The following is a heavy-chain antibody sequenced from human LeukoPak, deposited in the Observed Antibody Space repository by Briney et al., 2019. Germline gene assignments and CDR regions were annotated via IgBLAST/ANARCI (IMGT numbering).Heavy chain of an antibody. CDR3: ARGPTVGATNNY. V-gene: IGHV1-69*13. D-gene: IGHD1-26*01. Sequence: GASVKVSCKASGGTFSSYAISWVRQAPGQGLEWMGGIIPIFGTANYAQKFQGGVTITADESTSTAYMELSSLRSEDTAVYYCARGPTVGATNNYWGQGTLVTVSS. CDR1: GGTFSSYA. J-gene: IGHJ4*02. CDR2: IIPIFGTA.